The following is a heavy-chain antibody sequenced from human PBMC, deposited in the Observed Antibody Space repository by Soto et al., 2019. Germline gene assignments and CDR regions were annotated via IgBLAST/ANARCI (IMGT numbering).Heavy chain of an antibody. Sequence: GGSLRLSCAASGFTFSRYAMHWVRQAPGKGLEWVAVISYDGSNKYYADSVKGRFTISRDNSKNTLYLQMNSLRAEDTAVYYCARVSGLYYYDLDVWGQGTTVTVSS. CDR2: ISYDGSNK. V-gene: IGHV3-30-3*01. J-gene: IGHJ6*02. CDR3: ARVSGLYYYDLDV. CDR1: GFTFSRYA. D-gene: IGHD3-3*01.